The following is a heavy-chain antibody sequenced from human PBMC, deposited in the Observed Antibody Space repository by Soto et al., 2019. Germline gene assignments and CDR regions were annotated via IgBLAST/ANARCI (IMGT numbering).Heavy chain of an antibody. CDR2: IYYSGST. V-gene: IGHV4-31*03. D-gene: IGHD3-22*01. J-gene: IGHJ4*02. Sequence: QVQLQESGPGLVKPSQTLSLTCTVSGGSISSGGYYWSWIRQHPGKGLEWIGYIYYSGSTYYNPYLKSRVTISVDTSKNPFSLKLSYVTAADTAVYYCARGTYYYDSSGYYFDYWGQGTLVTVSS. CDR3: ARGTYYYDSSGYYFDY. CDR1: GGSISSGGYY.